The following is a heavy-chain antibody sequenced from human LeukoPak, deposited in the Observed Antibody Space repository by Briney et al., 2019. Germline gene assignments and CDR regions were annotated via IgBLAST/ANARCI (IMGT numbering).Heavy chain of an antibody. J-gene: IGHJ3*02. V-gene: IGHV3-23*01. Sequence: GGSLGLSCAASGFTFSSYAMSWVRQAPGKGLEWVSAISGSGGSTYYADSVKGRFTISRDNSKNTLYLQMNSLRAEDTAVYYCAKDPRALGAWSAFDIWGQGTMVTVSS. D-gene: IGHD1-26*01. CDR3: AKDPRALGAWSAFDI. CDR1: GFTFSSYA. CDR2: ISGSGGST.